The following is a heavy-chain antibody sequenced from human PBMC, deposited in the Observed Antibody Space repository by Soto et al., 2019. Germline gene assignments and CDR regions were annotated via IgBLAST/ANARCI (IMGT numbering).Heavy chain of an antibody. V-gene: IGHV3-74*01. Sequence: GGSLRLSCAASGFTFSSYWMHWVRQAPGKGLVWVSRINSDGSSTSYADSVKGRFTISQDNAKNTLYLQMNSLRAEDTAVYYCARDRRYCSSTSCPGGWFDPWGQGTLVTVSS. J-gene: IGHJ5*02. CDR3: ARDRRYCSSTSCPGGWFDP. CDR2: INSDGSST. D-gene: IGHD2-2*01. CDR1: GFTFSSYW.